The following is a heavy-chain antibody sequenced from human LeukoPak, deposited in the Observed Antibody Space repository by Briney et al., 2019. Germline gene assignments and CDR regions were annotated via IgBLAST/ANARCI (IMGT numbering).Heavy chain of an antibody. CDR1: GGSIRSTNW. V-gene: IGHV4/OR15-8*02. Sequence: PSETLSLTCGVSGGSIRSTNWWSWVRQPPGQGLEWIGEISLNGQTNFNPSLNGRVTMSLDESRNQLSLKLTSVTAADTAIYYCSRESGAFCPFGYWGQGTLVIVPP. CDR2: ISLNGQT. J-gene: IGHJ4*02. D-gene: IGHD1-26*01. CDR3: SRESGAFCPFGY.